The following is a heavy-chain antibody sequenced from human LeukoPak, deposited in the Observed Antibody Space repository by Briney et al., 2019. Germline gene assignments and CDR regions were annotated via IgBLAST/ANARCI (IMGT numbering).Heavy chain of an antibody. CDR3: ARETSGSGSYSRYFDY. J-gene: IGHJ4*02. CDR2: IIPIFGTA. D-gene: IGHD1-26*01. V-gene: IGHV1-69*01. CDR1: GGTFSSYA. Sequence: EASVKVSCKASGGTFSSYAISWVRQAPGQGLEWMGGIIPIFGTANYAQKFQGRVTITADESTSTAYMELSSLRSEDTAVYYCARETSGSGSYSRYFDYWGQGTLVTVFS.